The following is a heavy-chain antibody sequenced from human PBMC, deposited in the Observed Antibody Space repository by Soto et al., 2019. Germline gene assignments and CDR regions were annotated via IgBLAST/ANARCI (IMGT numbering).Heavy chain of an antibody. CDR2: IHSDGSAT. CDR1: GFTFSYYW. V-gene: IGHV3-74*01. J-gene: IGHJ4*02. D-gene: IGHD3-10*01. Sequence: EVQLVESGGDLVQPGGSLRLSCAASGFTFSYYWMHWVRQPPGKGLVWVSRIHSDGSATTYADSVKGRFTISRDNAKNRLYLQMNSLTADVTAVYYCARGDRGAFDDWGQGTLVTVSS. CDR3: ARGDRGAFDD.